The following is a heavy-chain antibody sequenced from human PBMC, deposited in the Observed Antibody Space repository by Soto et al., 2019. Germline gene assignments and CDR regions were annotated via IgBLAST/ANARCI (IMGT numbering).Heavy chain of an antibody. CDR1: GESVSSNSAA. D-gene: IGHD2-2*02. CDR2: TYYRSKWYN. J-gene: IGHJ6*02. Sequence: SQTLSLTCAISGESVSSNSAAWNWIRQSPSRGLEWLGRTYYRSKWYNDYAVSVKSRITINPDTSKNQFSLQLNSVTPEDTAVYYCASDGNQLLYVYYYGMDVWGQGTTVTVSS. CDR3: ASDGNQLLYVYYYGMDV. V-gene: IGHV6-1*01.